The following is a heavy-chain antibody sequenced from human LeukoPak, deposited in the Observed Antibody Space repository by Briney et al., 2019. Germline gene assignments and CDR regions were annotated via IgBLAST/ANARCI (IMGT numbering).Heavy chain of an antibody. J-gene: IGHJ4*02. D-gene: IGHD1-14*01. V-gene: IGHV4-31*03. CDR3: ARGGDRRGFDY. CDR1: GDSISNGGYG. CDR2: NYDSGTP. Sequence: SQTLSLTCTVSGDSISNGGYGCSWIRLHPGKGLELAGYNYDSGTPCYSPALQSRVSISVDTSDKNYPLKMKSLTAADTAVYYCARGGDRRGFDYWGQGTLVTVSS.